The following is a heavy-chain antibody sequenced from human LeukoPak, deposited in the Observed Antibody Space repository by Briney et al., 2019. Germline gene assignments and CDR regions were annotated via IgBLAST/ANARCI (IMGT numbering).Heavy chain of an antibody. Sequence: ASVKVSCKASGYTFTSYGISWVRQAPGQGLEWMGWISAYNGNTNYAQKLQGRVTMTTDTSTSTAYMELRSLRSDDTAVCYCARDWWGGLSGSSSDAFDIRGQGTMVTVSS. CDR1: GYTFTSYG. D-gene: IGHD1-26*01. CDR3: ARDWWGGLSGSSSDAFDI. J-gene: IGHJ3*02. V-gene: IGHV1-18*01. CDR2: ISAYNGNT.